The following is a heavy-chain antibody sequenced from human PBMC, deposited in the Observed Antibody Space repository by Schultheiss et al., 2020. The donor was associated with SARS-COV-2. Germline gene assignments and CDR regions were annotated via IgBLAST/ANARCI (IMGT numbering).Heavy chain of an antibody. CDR2: ISWNSGSI. D-gene: IGHD6-6*01. CDR1: GFTFDDYA. Sequence: GGSLRLSCAASGFTFDDYAMHWVRQAPGKGLEWVSGISWNSGSIGYADSVKGRFTISRDNAKNSLYLQMNSLRAEDTAVYYCAGPGIAARSPTFYWGQGTLVTVSS. J-gene: IGHJ4*02. CDR3: AGPGIAARSPTFY. V-gene: IGHV3-9*01.